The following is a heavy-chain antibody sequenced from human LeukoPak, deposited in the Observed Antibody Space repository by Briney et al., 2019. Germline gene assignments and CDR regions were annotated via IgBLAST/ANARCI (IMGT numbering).Heavy chain of an antibody. V-gene: IGHV3-7*01. Sequence: GGSLRLSCAASGFTFSSYWMSWVRQAPGKGLEWVANIKQDGSEKYYVDSVKGRFTISRDNAKNSLYLQVNSLRAEDTAVYYCARGLGDIVLMVYAYRQWYFDLWGRGTLVTVSS. J-gene: IGHJ2*01. CDR1: GFTFSSYW. CDR2: IKQDGSEK. CDR3: ARGLGDIVLMVYAYRQWYFDL. D-gene: IGHD2-8*01.